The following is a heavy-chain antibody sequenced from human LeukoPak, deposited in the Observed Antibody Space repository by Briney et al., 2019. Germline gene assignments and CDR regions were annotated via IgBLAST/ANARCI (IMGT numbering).Heavy chain of an antibody. D-gene: IGHD2-2*01. Sequence: PSETLSLTCAVYGGSFSGYYWSGIRQPPGKGLEWMGEINHSGITNYNTSLKSRVTISVDTSKNQFSLKLSSVTAADTAVYYCARGPVQGYCNSTSCYGVDYWGQGTLVTVSS. CDR3: ARGPVQGYCNSTSCYGVDY. CDR2: INHSGIT. CDR1: GGSFSGYY. J-gene: IGHJ4*02. V-gene: IGHV4-34*01.